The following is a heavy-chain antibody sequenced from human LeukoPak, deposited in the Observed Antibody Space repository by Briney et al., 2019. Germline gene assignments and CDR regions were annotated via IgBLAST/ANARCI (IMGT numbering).Heavy chain of an antibody. D-gene: IGHD3-10*01. Sequence: GGSLRLSCAASGFTFNNYAMNWVRQAPGKGLEWVSTISGNGGSPYYADSVKGRFTISRDNSKNTLYLQMNSLRAEDTAVYYCAKSGRTMVRGVPQYYFDYWGQGTLVTVSS. CDR1: GFTFNNYA. J-gene: IGHJ4*02. CDR3: AKSGRTMVRGVPQYYFDY. V-gene: IGHV3-23*01. CDR2: ISGNGGSP.